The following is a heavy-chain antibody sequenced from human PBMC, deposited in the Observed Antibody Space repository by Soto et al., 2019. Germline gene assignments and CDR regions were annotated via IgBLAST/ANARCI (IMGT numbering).Heavy chain of an antibody. D-gene: IGHD6-6*01. CDR3: AKLGGDVGREARPYFDY. V-gene: IGHV3-23*01. Sequence: EVQLLESGGGLVQTGGSLRLSCAASGFTFSSYAMSWVRQAPGKGLEWVSALSGSGGSTYYADSVKGRFTSSRDNSKNTLYLQMNSLRAEDTAVYYCAKLGGDVGREARPYFDYWGQGTLVTVSS. CDR1: GFTFSSYA. J-gene: IGHJ4*02. CDR2: LSGSGGST.